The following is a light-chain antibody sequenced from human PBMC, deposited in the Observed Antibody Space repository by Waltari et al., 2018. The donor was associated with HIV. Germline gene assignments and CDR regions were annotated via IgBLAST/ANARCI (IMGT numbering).Light chain of an antibody. Sequence: QSALTQPASVSGSPGQSITISCTGTSSDVGGYKYVSWYQQHPGKAPSLWFYVGSNRPSGVSNRFSGSKSGDTASLTISGLQAEDEAAYYCSSYTSSNTLRFGGGTKLTVL. J-gene: IGLJ2*01. CDR3: SSYTSSNTLR. CDR2: VGS. V-gene: IGLV2-14*01. CDR1: SSDVGGYKY.